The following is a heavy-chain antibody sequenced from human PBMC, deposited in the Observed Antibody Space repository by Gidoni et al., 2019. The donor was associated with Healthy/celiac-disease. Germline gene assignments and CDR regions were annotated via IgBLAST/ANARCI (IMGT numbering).Heavy chain of an antibody. J-gene: IGHJ6*02. CDR2: INHSGST. Sequence: QVQLQQWGAGLLKPSETLSLTCAVYGGSFSGYYWSWIRQPPGKGLEWIGEINHSGSTNYNPSLKSRVTISVDTSKNQFSLKLSVIPMTADTAVYYCARGGLWAARRYGVDVWGQGTTVTVSS. CDR1: GGSFSGYY. V-gene: IGHV4-34*01. D-gene: IGHD6-6*01. CDR3: ARGGLWAARRYGVDV.